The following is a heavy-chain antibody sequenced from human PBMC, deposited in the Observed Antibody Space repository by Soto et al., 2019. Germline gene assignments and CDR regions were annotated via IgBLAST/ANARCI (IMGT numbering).Heavy chain of an antibody. CDR2: IANGDNHI. J-gene: IGHJ3*02. CDR3: ARENGHCTDACNRGAFDI. V-gene: IGHV3-21*01. CDR1: GFTFSEYS. Sequence: EVQVVEFGGGLVKPGGSLRLSCAASGFTFSEYSFLWVRQAPGKGLEWLSFIANGDNHIFYSDSVKGRFTISRDNAKNSVYLQLNSLRADDSAVYYCARENGHCTDACNRGAFDIWGQGTMVTVSS. D-gene: IGHD2-2*01.